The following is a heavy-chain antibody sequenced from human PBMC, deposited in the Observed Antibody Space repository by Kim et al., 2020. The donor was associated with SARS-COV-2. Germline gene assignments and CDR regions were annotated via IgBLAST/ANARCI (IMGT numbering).Heavy chain of an antibody. J-gene: IGHJ3*02. CDR2: ISSSGSTI. CDR1: GFTFSSYE. D-gene: IGHD1-26*01. V-gene: IGHV3-48*03. Sequence: GGSLRLSCAASGFTFSSYEMNWVRQAPGKGLEWVSYISSSGSTIYYADSVKGRFTISRDNAKNSLYLQMNSLRAEDTAVYYCARVGYSGSYSGAFDIWGQGTMVTVSS. CDR3: ARVGYSGSYSGAFDI.